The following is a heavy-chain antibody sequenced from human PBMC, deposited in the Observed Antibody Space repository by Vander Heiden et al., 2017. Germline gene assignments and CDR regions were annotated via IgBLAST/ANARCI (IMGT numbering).Heavy chain of an antibody. CDR3: ARVAYYDILTGPRAIFDY. D-gene: IGHD3-9*01. CDR1: GGSVSSGSYY. Sequence: QVQLQESGPGLVKPSETLSLTCNVSGGSVSSGSYYWSWIRQPPGKGLEWIGYIYYSGSTNYNPSLKSRVTISVDTSKNQFSLKLSSVTAADTAVYYCARVAYYDILTGPRAIFDYWGQGTLVTVSS. J-gene: IGHJ4*02. V-gene: IGHV4-61*01. CDR2: IYYSGST.